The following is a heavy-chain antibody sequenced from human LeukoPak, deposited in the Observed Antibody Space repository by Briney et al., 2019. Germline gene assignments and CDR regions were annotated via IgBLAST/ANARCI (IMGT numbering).Heavy chain of an antibody. Sequence: SETLSLTCTVSGGSTRSYNWNWIRQPPGKGLEWIGYISETGSINYNSSLENRVTLSLDTSKSQISLNLRSATVADTAVYYCARQDALGKFPPPYYMDVWGKGTTVIVS. V-gene: IGHV4-59*08. CDR2: ISETGSI. CDR3: ARQDALGKFPPPYYMDV. CDR1: GGSTRSYN. J-gene: IGHJ6*03. D-gene: IGHD1-26*01.